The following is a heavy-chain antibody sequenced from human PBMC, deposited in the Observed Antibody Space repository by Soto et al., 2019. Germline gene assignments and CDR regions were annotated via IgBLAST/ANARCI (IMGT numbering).Heavy chain of an antibody. D-gene: IGHD1-26*01. CDR3: AKPLPRKYGRVVDAFDI. J-gene: IGHJ3*02. CDR1: GFTFSSYA. CDR2: ISGSGCST. Sequence: EVQLLESGGGLVQPGGSLRLSCAASGFTFSSYAMSWVRQAPGKGLEWVSAISGSGCSTYYADSVKGRFTISRDNSKNTLYLQMNRLRAEDTAVYDCAKPLPRKYGRVVDAFDIWGQGTMVTVSS. V-gene: IGHV3-23*01.